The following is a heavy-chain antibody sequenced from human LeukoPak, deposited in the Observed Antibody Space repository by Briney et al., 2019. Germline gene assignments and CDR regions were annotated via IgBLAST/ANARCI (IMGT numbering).Heavy chain of an antibody. D-gene: IGHD5-12*01. CDR2: ISGSGNST. CDR1: GFTFSSYS. V-gene: IGHV3-23*01. J-gene: IGHJ4*02. CDR3: ARDPNSPHSGYDLGEFDC. Sequence: GGSLRLSCAASGFTFSSYSMNWVRQAPGKGLEWVSGISGSGNSTYYADSVKGRFTISRGNSKNTLYLQMNSLRAEDTAVYYCARDPNSPHSGYDLGEFDCWGQGTLVTVSS.